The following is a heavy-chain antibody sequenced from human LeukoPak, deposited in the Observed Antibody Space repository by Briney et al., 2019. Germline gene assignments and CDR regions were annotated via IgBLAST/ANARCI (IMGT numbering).Heavy chain of an antibody. Sequence: TSSETLSLTCTVSGYSISSGYYWGWIRQPPGQGLEWIGSIYHSGSTYYNPSLKSRVTISVDTSKNQFSLRLTSVTAADTAVYYCARQTGSGLFILPGGQGTLVTVSS. CDR2: IYHSGST. CDR1: GYSISSGYY. J-gene: IGHJ4*02. D-gene: IGHD3/OR15-3a*01. V-gene: IGHV4-38-2*02. CDR3: ARQTGSGLFILP.